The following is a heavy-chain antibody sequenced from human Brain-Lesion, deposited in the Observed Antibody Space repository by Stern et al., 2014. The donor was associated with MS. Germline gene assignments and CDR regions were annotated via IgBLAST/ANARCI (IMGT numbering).Heavy chain of an antibody. CDR1: GGSISSGGYY. Sequence: VQLEESGPGLVKPSQTLSLSCTVSGGSISSGGYYWSWIRQPAGKGLEWIGRIFNSGRTSYNPPLKSRGTILKDTSKNPVSLGLNSMTAADTAVYYCARGRVVPGFQYYATDVWGQGTTVIVSS. CDR3: ARGRVVPGFQYYATDV. V-gene: IGHV4-61*02. CDR2: IFNSGRT. J-gene: IGHJ6*02. D-gene: IGHD2-2*01.